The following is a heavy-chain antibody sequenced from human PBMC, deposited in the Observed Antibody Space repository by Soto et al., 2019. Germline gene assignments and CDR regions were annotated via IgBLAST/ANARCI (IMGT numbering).Heavy chain of an antibody. V-gene: IGHV4-39*07. CDR1: GDSITSNSDF. CDR3: ARDKITGLFDY. D-gene: IGHD2-8*02. CDR2: INHSGST. J-gene: IGHJ4*02. Sequence: SETLSLTCTVSGDSITSNSDFWAWIRQPPGKGLEWIGSINHSGSTNYNPSLKSRVTISVDTSKNQFSLKLTSVTAADTAVYYCARDKITGLFDYWGQGTLVTVSS.